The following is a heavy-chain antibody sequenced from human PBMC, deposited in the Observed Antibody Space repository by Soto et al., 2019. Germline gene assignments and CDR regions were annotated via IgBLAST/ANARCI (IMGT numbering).Heavy chain of an antibody. Sequence: PGESLKISCKSSGFSFTTYWIAWVRQMPGKGLEWMGIIYPGDSKTTEDAASVKGRFTTSRDDSKSIAYLQMDSLKTEDTAIYYCARAVRMSGDAFDIWGQGTMVTVSS. D-gene: IGHD3-10*01. V-gene: IGHV5-51*01. J-gene: IGHJ3*02. CDR1: GFSFTTYW. CDR2: IYPGDSKT. CDR3: ARAVRMSGDAFDI.